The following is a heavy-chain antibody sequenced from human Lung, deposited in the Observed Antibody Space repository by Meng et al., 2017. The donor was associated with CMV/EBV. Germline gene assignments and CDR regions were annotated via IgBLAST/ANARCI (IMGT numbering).Heavy chain of an antibody. V-gene: IGHV4-4*02. D-gene: IGHD2-21*01. Sequence: SETLSLXXAVSGASISSDSWWSWVRQPPGKGLEWIGEIYDSGITNYNPSLKSRVTISVDSSNNQFSLQLTSVTAADTAIYYCARAYCGGDCYSGFDFWGPGXLVTVSS. CDR3: ARAYCGGDCYSGFDF. CDR1: GASISSDSW. CDR2: IYDSGIT. J-gene: IGHJ4*02.